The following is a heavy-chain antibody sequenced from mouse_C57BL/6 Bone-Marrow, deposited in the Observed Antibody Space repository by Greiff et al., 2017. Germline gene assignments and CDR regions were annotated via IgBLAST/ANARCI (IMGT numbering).Heavy chain of an antibody. CDR2: IYPGSGST. CDR1: GYTFTSYW. J-gene: IGHJ2*01. CDR3: AREDIFITTVVATDDY. D-gene: IGHD1-1*01. Sequence: VQLQQPGAELVKPGASVKMSCKASGYTFTSYWITWVKQRPGQGLEWIGDIYPGSGSTNYNEKFKSKATLTVDTSSSTAYMQLISLTSEDSAVYYCAREDIFITTVVATDDYWGQGTTLTVSS. V-gene: IGHV1-55*01.